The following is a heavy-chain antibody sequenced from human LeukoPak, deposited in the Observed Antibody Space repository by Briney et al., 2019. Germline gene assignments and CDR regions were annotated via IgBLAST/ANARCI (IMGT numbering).Heavy chain of an antibody. D-gene: IGHD6-6*01. V-gene: IGHV1-8*01. CDR3: ARGMWQGQLVDY. CDR2: MNPNSGNT. CDR1: GYTFTSYD. Sequence: ASVKVSCKASGYTFTSYDINLVRQATGQGLEWRGWMNPNSGNTGYAQKFQGRVTMTRNASISKAYMELSSLRSEDTAVYYCARGMWQGQLVDYWGQGTLVTVSS. J-gene: IGHJ4*02.